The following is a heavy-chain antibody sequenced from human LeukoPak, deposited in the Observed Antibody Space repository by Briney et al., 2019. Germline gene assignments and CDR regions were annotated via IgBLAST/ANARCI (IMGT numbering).Heavy chain of an antibody. CDR2: INPNTGDT. CDR1: GYTFTNYG. Sequence: GASVKVSCTASGYTFTNYGINWVRQAPGQGLECMGWINPNTGDTSYTQEFQSRVTLTRDTSIYTAYMELTRLTSDDTAVYYCARVPLGNSHDDTVFDYWGQGTLVTVSS. CDR3: ARVPLGNSHDDTVFDY. D-gene: IGHD4-23*01. V-gene: IGHV1-2*02. J-gene: IGHJ4*02.